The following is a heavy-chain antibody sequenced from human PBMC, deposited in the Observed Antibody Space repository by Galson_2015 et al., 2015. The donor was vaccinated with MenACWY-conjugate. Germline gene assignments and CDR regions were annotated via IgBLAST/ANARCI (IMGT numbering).Heavy chain of an antibody. CDR2: IHPPDSDT. D-gene: IGHD3-3*01. J-gene: IGHJ4*02. CDR1: DYSFTRFW. V-gene: IGHV5-51*01. CDR3: AIAIYDFCSGYAVDY. Sequence: QSGAEVKKPGESLKISCKGSDYSFTRFWIGWVRQMPGKGLEWMGIIHPPDSDTKYSPSFQGQVTMSADKSITTTYLQCSSLKAPDTAMYDCAIAIYDFCSGYAVDYWFQGTQVAVSS.